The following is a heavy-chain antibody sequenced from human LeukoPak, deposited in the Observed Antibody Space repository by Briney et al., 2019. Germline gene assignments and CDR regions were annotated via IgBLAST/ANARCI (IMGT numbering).Heavy chain of an antibody. CDR3: ARGLVVPAAVYYYYMDV. CDR2: INHSGST. CDR1: GGSFSGYY. Sequence: SETLSLTCAVYGGSFSGYYWSWIRQPPGKGLEWIGEINHSGSTNYNPSLKSRVTISVDTSKNQLSLKLSSVTAADTAVYYCARGLVVPAAVYYYYMDVWGQGTTVTVSS. D-gene: IGHD2-2*01. J-gene: IGHJ6*03. V-gene: IGHV4-34*01.